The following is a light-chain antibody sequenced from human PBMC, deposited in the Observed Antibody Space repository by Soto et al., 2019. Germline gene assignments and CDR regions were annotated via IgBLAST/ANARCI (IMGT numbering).Light chain of an antibody. CDR3: QSYDSNLSGML. J-gene: IGLJ2*01. CDR2: GNI. Sequence: QSVLTQPPSVSGAPGQRVTISCTGTTSNIGAGYDVHWYQQLPGTAPKLIVYGNINRPSGVPDRFSGSQSGTAASLAITGLQAEDEADYYCQSYDSNLSGMLFGGGTKLTVL. V-gene: IGLV1-40*01. CDR1: TSNIGAGYD.